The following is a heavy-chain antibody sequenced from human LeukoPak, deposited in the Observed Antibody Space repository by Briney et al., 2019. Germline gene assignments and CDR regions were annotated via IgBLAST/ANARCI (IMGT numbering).Heavy chain of an antibody. CDR3: ARASLDIVVVPAAIGDY. D-gene: IGHD2-2*02. J-gene: IGHJ4*02. CDR2: MNPNSGNT. Sequence: ASVKVSCKASGYTFTSYDINWVRQATGQGLEWMGWMNPNSGNTGYAQKFQGRVTMTRNTSISTAYMELSSLRSEDTAVYYCARASLDIVVVPAAIGDYWGQGTLVTVSS. V-gene: IGHV1-8*01. CDR1: GYTFTSYD.